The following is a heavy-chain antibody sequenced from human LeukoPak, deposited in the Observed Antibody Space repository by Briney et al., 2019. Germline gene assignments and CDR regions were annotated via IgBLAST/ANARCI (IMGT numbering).Heavy chain of an antibody. CDR2: INAGNGDT. V-gene: IGHV1-3*01. Sequence: ASVKVSCKASGYTFTSYAIHWVRQAPGQRLEWMGWINAGNGDTKYSQKFQGRVTITRDTSASTAYMELSSLRSEDTAVYYCARDRWVTTVNFDYWGQGTLVTVSS. D-gene: IGHD4-17*01. CDR1: GYTFTSYA. J-gene: IGHJ4*02. CDR3: ARDRWVTTVNFDY.